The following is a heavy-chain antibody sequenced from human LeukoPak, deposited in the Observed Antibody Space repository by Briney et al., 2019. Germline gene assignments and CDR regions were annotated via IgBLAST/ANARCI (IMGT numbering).Heavy chain of an antibody. D-gene: IGHD3-16*01. Sequence: GGSLRLSCAAPGFTFSSYAMHWVRQAPGKGLEWVAVISYDGSNKYYADSVKGRFTISRDNSKNTLYLQMNSLRAEDTAVYYCARDLLFGPDYWGQGTLVTVSS. J-gene: IGHJ4*02. CDR1: GFTFSSYA. CDR3: ARDLLFGPDY. CDR2: ISYDGSNK. V-gene: IGHV3-30-3*01.